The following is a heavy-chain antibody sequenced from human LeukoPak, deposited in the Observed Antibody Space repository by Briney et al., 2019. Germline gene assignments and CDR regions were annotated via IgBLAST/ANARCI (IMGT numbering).Heavy chain of an antibody. V-gene: IGHV4-30-4*08. CDR1: GGSISSGDYY. J-gene: IGHJ6*03. D-gene: IGHD3-16*01. CDR3: AKTPPVRLAGGNSYYYYYMDV. CDR2: IYYSGST. Sequence: PSQTLSLTCTVSGGSISSGDYYWSWIRQPPGKGLEWTGYIYYSGSTYYNPSLKCRVTISVDTSKNQFSLKLSSVTAADTAVYYCAKTPPVRLAGGNSYYYYYMDVWGKGTTVTVSS.